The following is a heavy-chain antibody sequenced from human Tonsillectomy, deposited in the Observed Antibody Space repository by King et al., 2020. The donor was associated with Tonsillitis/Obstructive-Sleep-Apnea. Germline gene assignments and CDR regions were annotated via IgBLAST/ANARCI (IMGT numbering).Heavy chain of an antibody. Sequence: VQLVESGAEGKKPGESLRIACKGSGYRFTSDWINGVRQMPGKGLEGMGRIDPSDSYTNYNPSCQGHVTISADKSISTAYLQWSSLKASDPAMYYCAKLPLDTFDLWGQGTMVTVSS. V-gene: IGHV5-10-1*03. J-gene: IGHJ3*01. CDR1: GYRFTSDW. CDR3: AKLPLDTFDL. D-gene: IGHD2-21*01. CDR2: IDPSDSYT.